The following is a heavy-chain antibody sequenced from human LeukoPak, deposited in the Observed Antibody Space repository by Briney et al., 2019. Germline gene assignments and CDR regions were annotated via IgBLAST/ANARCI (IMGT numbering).Heavy chain of an antibody. J-gene: IGHJ3*02. D-gene: IGHD4-17*01. CDR3: ARDPQALLTTVTNDAFDI. CDR2: ISSGGTYK. CDR1: GFTFSNYA. Sequence: GGSLRLSCAGSGFTFSNYAMHWVRQAPGKGLEWVSSISSGGTYKYYADSVKGRFTISRDNAQNSLYLQMNSLRAEDSSVYYCARDPQALLTTVTNDAFDIWRQGTMVTVSS. V-gene: IGHV3-21*01.